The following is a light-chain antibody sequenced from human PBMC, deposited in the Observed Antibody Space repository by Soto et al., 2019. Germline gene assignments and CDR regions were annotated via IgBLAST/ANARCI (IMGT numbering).Light chain of an antibody. CDR1: SSDVGGYNY. Sequence: QSVLTQPASVSGSPGQSITISFTGTSSDVGGYNYVSWYQQHPGKAPQLMIYEVSNRPSGVSNRFSGSKSGNTASLTISGLQAEDEADYYCSSYTSSSTLFGGGTKLTVL. J-gene: IGLJ2*01. CDR3: SSYTSSSTL. CDR2: EVS. V-gene: IGLV2-14*01.